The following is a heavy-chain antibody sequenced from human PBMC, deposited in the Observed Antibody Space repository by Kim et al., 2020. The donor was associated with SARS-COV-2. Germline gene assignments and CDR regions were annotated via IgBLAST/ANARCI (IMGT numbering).Heavy chain of an antibody. CDR1: GFTFSSYS. CDR3: ATTYCSGGSCYLDY. CDR2: ISSSSIYI. J-gene: IGHJ4*02. V-gene: IGHV3-21*03. D-gene: IGHD2-15*01. Sequence: GGSLRLSCAASGFTFSSYSINWARQTPGKGLEWVSSISSSSIYIYYADSLKGRFTISRDNAKNLLYLQMNSLRAEDTAVYYCATTYCSGGSCYLDYWGQGTLVTVSS.